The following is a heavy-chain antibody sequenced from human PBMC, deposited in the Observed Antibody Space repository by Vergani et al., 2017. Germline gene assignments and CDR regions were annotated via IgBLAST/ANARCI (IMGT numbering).Heavy chain of an antibody. CDR1: GFTVSSNY. J-gene: IGHJ4*02. V-gene: IGHV3-53*05. Sequence: EVQLVETGGGLIQPGGSLRLSCAASGFTVSSNYMSWVRQAPGKGLEWGSVIYGGGSTYYADSVKGRFTISRDNSKNTLYLQMNSLRAEDTAVYYCAKDHSSGWPIYYFDYWGQGTLVTVSS. CDR3: AKDHSSGWPIYYFDY. D-gene: IGHD6-19*01. CDR2: IYGGGST.